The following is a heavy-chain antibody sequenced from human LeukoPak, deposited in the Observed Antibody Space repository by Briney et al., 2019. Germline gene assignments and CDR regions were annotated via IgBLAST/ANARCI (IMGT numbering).Heavy chain of an antibody. D-gene: IGHD6-19*01. Sequence: SETLSLTCTVSGGSISSGGYYWSWIRQHPGKGLEWIGYIYYSGSTYYNPSLKSRVTISVDTSKNQFSLKLSSVTTADTAVYYCARGFSGLGGFAIWGQGTMVTVSS. CDR2: IYYSGST. V-gene: IGHV4-31*03. CDR1: GGSISSGGYY. CDR3: ARGFSGLGGFAI. J-gene: IGHJ3*02.